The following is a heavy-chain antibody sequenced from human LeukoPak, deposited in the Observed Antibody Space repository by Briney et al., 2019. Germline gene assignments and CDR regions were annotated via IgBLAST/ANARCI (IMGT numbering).Heavy chain of an antibody. D-gene: IGHD4-17*01. V-gene: IGHV1-2*02. Sequence: ASVTDSCKASGYTFTGYYMHWVRQAPGQGREWMGWINPNSGGTNYAQKFQGRVTMTRDTSISTAYMELSRLRSDDTAVYYCARETQDYGDYVYWYFDLWGRGTLVTDSS. J-gene: IGHJ2*01. CDR1: GYTFTGYY. CDR2: INPNSGGT. CDR3: ARETQDYGDYVYWYFDL.